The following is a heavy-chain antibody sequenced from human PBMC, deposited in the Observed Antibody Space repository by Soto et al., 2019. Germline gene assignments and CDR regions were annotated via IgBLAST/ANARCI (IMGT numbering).Heavy chain of an antibody. Sequence: PGGSLRLSCAASGFTFSSYSMNWVRQAPGKGLEWVSSISSSSSYIYYADSVKGRFTISRDNAKNSLYLQMNSLRAEDTAVYYCASPIQTSGPFDYWGQGTLVTVSS. CDR3: ASPIQTSGPFDY. CDR2: ISSSSSYI. J-gene: IGHJ4*02. V-gene: IGHV3-21*01. CDR1: GFTFSSYS. D-gene: IGHD2-15*01.